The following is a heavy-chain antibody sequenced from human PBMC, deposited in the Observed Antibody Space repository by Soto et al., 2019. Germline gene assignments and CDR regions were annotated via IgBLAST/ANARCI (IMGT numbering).Heavy chain of an antibody. V-gene: IGHV3-30-3*01. CDR1: GFTFSSYA. CDR2: ISYDGSNK. CDR3: ARDPRPSIAVAGTREQYYYYYGMDV. D-gene: IGHD6-19*01. Sequence: QVQLVEPGGGVVQPGRSLRLSCAASGFTFSSYAMHWVRQAPGKGLEWVAVISYDGSNKYYADSVKGRFTISRDNSKNTLYLQMNSLRAEDTAVYYCARDPRPSIAVAGTREQYYYYYGMDVWGQGTTVTVSS. J-gene: IGHJ6*02.